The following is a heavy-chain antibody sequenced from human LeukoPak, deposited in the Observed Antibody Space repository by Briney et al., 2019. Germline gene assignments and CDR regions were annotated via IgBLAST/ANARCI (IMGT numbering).Heavy chain of an antibody. J-gene: IGHJ6*03. CDR1: GFTFSSYA. D-gene: IGHD2-2*01. CDR2: ISYDGSNK. CDR3: AKDGGIVVVPAALSYMDV. V-gene: IGHV3-30*04. Sequence: PGRSLRLSCAASGFTFSSYAMHWVRQAPGKGLEWVAVISYDGSNKYYADSVKGRFTISRDNSKNTLYLQMNSLRAEDTAVYYCAKDGGIVVVPAALSYMDVWGKGTTVTVSS.